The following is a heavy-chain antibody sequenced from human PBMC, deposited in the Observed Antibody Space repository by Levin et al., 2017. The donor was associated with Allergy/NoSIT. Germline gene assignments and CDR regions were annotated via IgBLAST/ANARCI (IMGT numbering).Heavy chain of an antibody. J-gene: IGHJ5*02. V-gene: IGHV3-23*01. CDR1: GFTFSDFA. Sequence: GGSLRLSCEASGFTFSDFAMTWVRQAPGKGLEWLSVLSGSGATTYYADLVKGRFTISRDNAKNTLYLHMVNLRVEDTAVDCCGKDGAGSGWYNAVFAPWGQGTLVTVSS. D-gene: IGHD6-19*01. CDR3: GKDGAGSGWYNAVFAP. CDR2: LSGSGATT.